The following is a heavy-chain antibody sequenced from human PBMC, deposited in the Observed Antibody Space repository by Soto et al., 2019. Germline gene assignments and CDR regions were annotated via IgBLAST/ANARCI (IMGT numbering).Heavy chain of an antibody. CDR3: ARVDSDYINSVDN. J-gene: IGHJ4*02. CDR1: GFTFNAYA. CDR2: IGGSGGNR. Sequence: EVQLLESGGGLVQPGGSLRLSCAASGFTFNAYAMTWVRQAPGKGLEWVSAIGGSGGNRYYADSVRGRFTISRDNSKDTVDLQMNSLRVEDTAVYYCARVDSDYINSVDNWGQGILVTVSS. V-gene: IGHV3-23*01. D-gene: IGHD4-4*01.